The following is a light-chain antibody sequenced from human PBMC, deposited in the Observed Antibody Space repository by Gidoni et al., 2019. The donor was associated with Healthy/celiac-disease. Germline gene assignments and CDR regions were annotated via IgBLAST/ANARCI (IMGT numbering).Light chain of an antibody. CDR1: QSVSSSY. V-gene: IGKV3-20*01. Sequence: EIVLPQPPRTLPLSPGARATLSCRASQSVSSSYLAWDQQKPGQAPRLLIYGASSRTNGIPDRVSGSGSGTDFTLTISRLRPEDVAVYYCQQYDSSPMCSFGQGTKLEIK. CDR3: QQYDSSPMCS. CDR2: GAS. J-gene: IGKJ2*04.